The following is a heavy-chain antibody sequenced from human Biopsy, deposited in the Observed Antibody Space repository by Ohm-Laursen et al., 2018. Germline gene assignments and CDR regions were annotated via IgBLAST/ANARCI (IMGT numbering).Heavy chain of an antibody. J-gene: IGHJ6*02. Sequence: SETLSLTWNVSGDSISIYYWSWIRQPPGKGLEWIGNFYYSVMTNYNPSLQSRVSISVDTSRNQVSLTLSSVTAADTAVYYCARDSGILNYGNFKYYHYYGMDVWGQGTKVTVSS. CDR2: FYYSVMT. CDR3: ARDSGILNYGNFKYYHYYGMDV. CDR1: GDSISIYY. D-gene: IGHD4-11*01. V-gene: IGHV4-59*01.